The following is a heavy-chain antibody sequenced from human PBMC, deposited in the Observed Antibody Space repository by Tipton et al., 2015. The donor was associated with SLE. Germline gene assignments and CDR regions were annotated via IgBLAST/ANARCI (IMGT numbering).Heavy chain of an antibody. CDR1: GFTFSSYA. D-gene: IGHD1-26*01. J-gene: IGHJ4*02. V-gene: IGHV3-23*01. CDR2: ISDNGGQT. Sequence: SLRLSCAASGFTFSSYAMNWVRQAPGKGLEWCSGISDNGGQTYYADSVKGRFTITRDNSKNTLYLQMNSLRAEVTAVYYCARLPQWELKPWDSWGQGTLVTVSS. CDR3: ARLPQWELKPWDS.